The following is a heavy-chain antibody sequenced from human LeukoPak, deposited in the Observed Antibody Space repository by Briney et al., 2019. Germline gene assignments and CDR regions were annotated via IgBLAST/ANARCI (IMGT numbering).Heavy chain of an antibody. CDR1: GGSISSSY. CDR2: IYYSGST. V-gene: IGHV4-59*01. J-gene: IGHJ4*02. D-gene: IGHD6-13*01. Sequence: SVTLSLTCTVSGGSISSSYWSWIRQPPGKGLEWIGYIYYSGSTNYNPSLKSRVTMSVDTSKNQFSLNLSSVTAADTAVYYCARGPYSSRYDYWGQGTVVTVSS. CDR3: ARGPYSSRYDY.